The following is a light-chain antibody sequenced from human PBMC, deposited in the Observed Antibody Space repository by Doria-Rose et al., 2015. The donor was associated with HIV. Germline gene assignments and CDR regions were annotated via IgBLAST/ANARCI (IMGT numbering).Light chain of an antibody. J-gene: IGKJ5*01. CDR3: QQSNSFNIT. Sequence: DIQMTQSPSSVSASVGDRVTITCRASEAISSWLVWYQQKPGKAPKVLIYAASTLQSGVPSRFSGSGFGTDFTLTISNLQPEDFATYYCQQSNSFNITGGQGKRREIK. V-gene: IGKV1-12*01. CDR1: EAISSW. CDR2: AAS.